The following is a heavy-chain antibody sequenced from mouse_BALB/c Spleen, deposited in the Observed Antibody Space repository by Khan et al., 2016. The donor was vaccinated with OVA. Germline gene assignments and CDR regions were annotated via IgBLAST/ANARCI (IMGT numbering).Heavy chain of an antibody. Sequence: EVELVESGGGSVQPGGSLRLSCATSGFTFTDYYMSWVRQPPGKALEWLGFIRHKANGYTTEYSASVKGRFTISRDNSPTFLYLQMNTVRAEDSATYYWTRETVVEIYWYFDVWGAGTTVTVSS. D-gene: IGHD1-1*01. J-gene: IGHJ1*01. CDR2: IRHKANGYTT. CDR3: TRETVVEIYWYFDV. CDR1: GFTFTDYY. V-gene: IGHV7-3*02.